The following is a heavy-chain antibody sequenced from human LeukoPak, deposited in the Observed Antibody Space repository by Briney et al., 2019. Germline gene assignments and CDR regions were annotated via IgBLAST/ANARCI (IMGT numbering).Heavy chain of an antibody. CDR1: GGSFSGYY. D-gene: IGHD6-19*01. J-gene: IGHJ5*02. V-gene: IGHV4-34*01. CDR2: INHSGST. Sequence: PSETLSLTCAVYGGSFSGYYWSSIRQPPGKGLEWIGEINHSGSTNYNPSLKSRVTISVDTSKNQFSLKLSSVTAADTAVYYCARGLVSSGWYGWFDPWGQGTLVTVSS. CDR3: ARGLVSSGWYGWFDP.